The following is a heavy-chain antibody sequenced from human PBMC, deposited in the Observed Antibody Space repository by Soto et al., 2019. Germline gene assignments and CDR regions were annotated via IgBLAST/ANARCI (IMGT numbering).Heavy chain of an antibody. J-gene: IGHJ3*02. CDR2: IYYSGST. Sequence: SETLSLTCTVSGGSISSGDYYWSWIRQPPGKGLEWIGYIYYSGSTYYNPSLKSRVTISVDTSKNQFSLKLSSVTAADTAVYYCAREFQYCISTSCYLDAFDIWGQGKMVTVS. V-gene: IGHV4-30-4*01. D-gene: IGHD2-2*01. CDR3: AREFQYCISTSCYLDAFDI. CDR1: GGSISSGDYY.